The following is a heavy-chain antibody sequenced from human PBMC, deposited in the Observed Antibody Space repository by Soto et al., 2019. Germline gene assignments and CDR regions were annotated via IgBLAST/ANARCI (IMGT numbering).Heavy chain of an antibody. CDR1: GGSISSYY. D-gene: IGHD2-15*01. CDR2: IYYSGST. V-gene: IGHV4-59*08. CDR3: ARHGIIGLDGIIGYCSGGSCYGAQDWFDP. Sequence: SETLSLTCTVSGGSISSYYWSWIRQPPGKGLEWIGYIYYSGSTNYNPSLKSRVTISVDTSKNQFSLKLSSVTAADTAVYYCARHGIIGLDGIIGYCSGGSCYGAQDWFDPWGQGTLVTVSS. J-gene: IGHJ5*02.